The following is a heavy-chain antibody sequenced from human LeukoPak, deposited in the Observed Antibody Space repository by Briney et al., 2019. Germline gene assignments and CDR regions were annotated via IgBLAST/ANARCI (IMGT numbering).Heavy chain of an antibody. D-gene: IGHD6-13*01. CDR3: ARALYTSRSYLATFSPTNFDY. Sequence: GGSLRLSCAASGFTFSSYWMSWVRQAPGKGLEWVANIKQDGSEKYYVDSVKGRFTIFRDNAKNSLYLQMNSLRAEDTAVYYCARALYTSRSYLATFSPTNFDYWGQGTLVTVSS. J-gene: IGHJ4*02. V-gene: IGHV3-7*03. CDR2: IKQDGSEK. CDR1: GFTFSSYW.